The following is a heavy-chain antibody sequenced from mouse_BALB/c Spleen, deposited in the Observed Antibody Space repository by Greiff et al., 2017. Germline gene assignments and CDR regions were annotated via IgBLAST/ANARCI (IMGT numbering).Heavy chain of an antibody. CDR2: INPYNGDT. CDR3: ARKLRLRVFAY. Sequence: VQLQQSGPELVKPGASVKISCKASGYSFTGYFMNWVMQSHGKSLEWIGRINPYNGDTFYNQKFKGKATLTVDKSSSTAHMELRSLASEDSAVYYCARKLRLRVFAYWGQGTLVTVSA. CDR1: GYSFTGYF. V-gene: IGHV1-20*02. D-gene: IGHD1-2*01. J-gene: IGHJ3*01.